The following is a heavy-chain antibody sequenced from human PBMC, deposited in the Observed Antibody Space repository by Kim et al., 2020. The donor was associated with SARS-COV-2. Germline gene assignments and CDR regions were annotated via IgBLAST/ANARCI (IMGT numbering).Heavy chain of an antibody. V-gene: IGHV3-11*01. CDR3: ARGTIAVAGTSFDY. CDR2: ISSSGTTI. D-gene: IGHD6-19*01. CDR1: GFTFSDFY. J-gene: IGHJ4*02. Sequence: GGSLRLSCAASGFTFSDFYMSWIRQAPGKGLDWVSYISSSGTTIYYADSVKGRFTISRDNAKNSLYLQMNSLRAEDTAVYYCARGTIAVAGTSFDYWGQGTLVTVSS.